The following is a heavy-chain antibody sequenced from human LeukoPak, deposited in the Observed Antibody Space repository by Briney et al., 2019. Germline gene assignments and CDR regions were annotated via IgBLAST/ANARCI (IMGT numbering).Heavy chain of an antibody. CDR3: ARGRYSSGWIDY. CDR2: IYTSGST. CDR1: GGSISSYY. D-gene: IGHD6-19*01. J-gene: IGHJ4*02. Sequence: SETLSLTCTVSGGSISSYYWSWIRQPAGKGLXGIGRIYTSGSTNYNPSLKSRVTMSVDTSKNQFSLKLSSVTAADTAVYYCARGRYSSGWIDYWGQGTLVTVSS. V-gene: IGHV4-4*07.